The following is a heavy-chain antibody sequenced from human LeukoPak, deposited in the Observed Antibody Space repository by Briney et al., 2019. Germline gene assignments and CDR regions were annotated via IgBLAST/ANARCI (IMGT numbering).Heavy chain of an antibody. Sequence: GESLKISCRVSGDGFDNYWIGWVRHMSGEGLQWVAIIHPSSSATHYSPSFQGRVSISADKAITTAYLQWNSLKASDTAMYYCARHLVQYCSSTSCSYYGMDVWGQGTTVTVSS. J-gene: IGHJ6*02. CDR2: IHPSSSAT. CDR3: ARHLVQYCSSTSCSYYGMDV. V-gene: IGHV5-51*01. CDR1: GDGFDNYW. D-gene: IGHD2-2*01.